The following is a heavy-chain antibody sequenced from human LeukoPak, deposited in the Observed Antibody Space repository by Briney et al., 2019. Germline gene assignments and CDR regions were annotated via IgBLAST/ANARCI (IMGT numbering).Heavy chain of an antibody. J-gene: IGHJ3*02. CDR1: GFTFSNYA. CDR2: VSHDGSNK. V-gene: IGHV3-30*04. Sequence: GGSLRLSCAASGFTFSNYAIHWVRQAPGKGLEWVALVSHDGSNKYYAKSVKGRFTIYRDNSKKTLYLQMNSLRAEDTAVYYCARRADDAFDIWGQGTMVTVSS. CDR3: ARRADDAFDI.